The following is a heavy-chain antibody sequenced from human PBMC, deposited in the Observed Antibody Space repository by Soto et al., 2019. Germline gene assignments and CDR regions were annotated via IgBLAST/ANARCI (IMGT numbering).Heavy chain of an antibody. V-gene: IGHV1-8*01. D-gene: IGHD6-25*01. CDR3: ARDLAGRIDY. CDR1: GYTFTSYD. J-gene: IGHJ4*02. Sequence: QVQLLQSGAEVKKPGASVKVSCKASGYTFTSYDSNWVRQATGQGLERMGWINPNSGNTGYAQKSHGRVTMTRNNSISTAYMALSSLRSEDTAAYYCARDLAGRIDYWGQGTLVTVSA. CDR2: INPNSGNT.